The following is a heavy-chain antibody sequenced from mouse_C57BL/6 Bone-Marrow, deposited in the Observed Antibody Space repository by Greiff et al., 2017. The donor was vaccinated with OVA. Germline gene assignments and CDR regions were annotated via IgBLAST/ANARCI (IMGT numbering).Heavy chain of an antibody. CDR3: ARRGYYGSSYVAWFAY. D-gene: IGHD1-1*01. V-gene: IGHV1-52*01. J-gene: IGHJ3*01. CDR1: GYTFTSYW. Sequence: QVQLQQSGAELVRPGSSVKLSCKASGYTFTSYWMHWVKQRPIQGLEWIGNIDPSDSETHYNQKFKDKATLTVDKSSSTAYMQLSSLTSEDSAVYYCARRGYYGSSYVAWFAYWGQGTLVTVSA. CDR2: IDPSDSET.